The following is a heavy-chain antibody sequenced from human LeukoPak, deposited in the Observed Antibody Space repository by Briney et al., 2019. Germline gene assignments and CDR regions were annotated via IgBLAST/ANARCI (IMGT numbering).Heavy chain of an antibody. CDR2: ISYDGSNK. V-gene: IGHV3-30*18. Sequence: PTGRSLRLSCAASGFTFSSYGMHWVRQAPGKGLEWVAVISYDGSNKYYADSVKGRFTISRDNSKNTLYLQMNSLRAEDTAVYYCAKDLLSSSLDYWGQGTLVTVSS. D-gene: IGHD6-13*01. J-gene: IGHJ4*02. CDR1: GFTFSSYG. CDR3: AKDLLSSSLDY.